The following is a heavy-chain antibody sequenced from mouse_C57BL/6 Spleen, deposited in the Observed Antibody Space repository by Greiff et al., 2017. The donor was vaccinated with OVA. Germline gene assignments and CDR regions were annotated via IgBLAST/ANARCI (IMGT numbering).Heavy chain of an antibody. D-gene: IGHD1-1*01. Sequence: QVQLQQSGAELVRPGASVTLSCKASGYTFTDYEMHWVKQTPVHGLEWIGAIAPETGGTAYNQKFKGKAILTADKSSSTAYMELRSLTSEDSAVYYCTRFITTVVATWYFDVWGTGTTVTVSS. CDR3: TRFITTVVATWYFDV. CDR2: IAPETGGT. V-gene: IGHV1-15*01. CDR1: GYTFTDYE. J-gene: IGHJ1*03.